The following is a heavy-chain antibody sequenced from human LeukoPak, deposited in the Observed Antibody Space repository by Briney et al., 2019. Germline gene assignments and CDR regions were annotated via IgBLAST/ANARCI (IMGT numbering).Heavy chain of an antibody. CDR1: GFPFSRYA. V-gene: IGHV3-30-3*01. CDR2: ISHDGGIE. D-gene: IGHD3-22*01. Sequence: GTSLRLSCAASGFPFSRYAVHWVRQAPGKGLEWVALISHDGGIEDYADSVKGRFTISRDNSRNTLYLQMNSLKPEDTAVYYCASSNEFYYDTSTYVDYWDQGTLVTVSS. J-gene: IGHJ4*02. CDR3: ASSNEFYYDTSTYVDY.